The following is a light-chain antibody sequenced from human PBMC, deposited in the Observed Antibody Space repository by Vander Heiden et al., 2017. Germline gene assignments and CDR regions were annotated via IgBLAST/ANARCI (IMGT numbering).Light chain of an antibody. CDR1: QSISSW. V-gene: IGKV1-5*03. CDR3: QQYNSYSRT. Sequence: EIQMTQSPTTLSASVGDRVTITCRASQSISSWLAWYQQKPGKAPKLLIYKASSLESGVPSRFSVSGSGTVFPLTISSLQPDDFATYYCQQYNSYSRTFGQGTKVEIK. CDR2: KAS. J-gene: IGKJ1*01.